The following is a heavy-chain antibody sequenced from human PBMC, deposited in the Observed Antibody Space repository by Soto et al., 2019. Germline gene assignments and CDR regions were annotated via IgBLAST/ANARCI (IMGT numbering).Heavy chain of an antibody. Sequence: SETLSLTCTVSGGSISSGDYYWSWIRQPPGKGLEWIGYIYYSGSTYYNPSLKSRVTISVDTSKNQFSLKLSSVTAADTAVYYCARGPIVVVPAAMSAYYFDYWGQGTLVTVSS. J-gene: IGHJ4*02. D-gene: IGHD2-2*01. CDR3: ARGPIVVVPAAMSAYYFDY. V-gene: IGHV4-30-4*01. CDR1: GGSISSGDYY. CDR2: IYYSGST.